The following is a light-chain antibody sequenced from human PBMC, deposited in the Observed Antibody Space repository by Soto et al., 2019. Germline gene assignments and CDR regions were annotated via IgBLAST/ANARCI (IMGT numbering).Light chain of an antibody. Sequence: QSALTQPASVSGSPGQSITISCTGTSSDVGGYNYVSWYQQHPGKAPKLMIYEVSNRPSGIPDRFSGSKSGNTASLTVSGLQPEDEAEYFCSSYSRSLNYVFGSGTKVTDL. CDR2: EVS. V-gene: IGLV2-8*01. CDR3: SSYSRSLNYV. CDR1: SSDVGGYNY. J-gene: IGLJ1*01.